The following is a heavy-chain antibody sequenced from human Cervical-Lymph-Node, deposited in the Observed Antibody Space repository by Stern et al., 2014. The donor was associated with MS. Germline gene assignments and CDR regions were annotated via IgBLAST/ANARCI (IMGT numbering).Heavy chain of an antibody. D-gene: IGHD4-17*01. CDR1: GGSISSGGYS. Sequence: VQLVESGSGLVKPSQTLSLTCAVSGGSISSGGYSWRWIRQPPGKGLEWIGYIYHGGSTYYNPSLTSRVTLSQDKSKNQVPRQLSSVTAADTAVYYCARSSTVTPNAFDIWGQGTMVTVSS. CDR3: ARSSTVTPNAFDI. J-gene: IGHJ3*02. CDR2: IYHGGST. V-gene: IGHV4-30-2*01.